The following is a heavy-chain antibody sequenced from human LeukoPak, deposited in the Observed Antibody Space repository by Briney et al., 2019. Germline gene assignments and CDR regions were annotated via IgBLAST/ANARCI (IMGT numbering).Heavy chain of an antibody. V-gene: IGHV4-59*01. D-gene: IGHD7-27*01. J-gene: IGHJ4*02. CDR2: IYYSGST. Sequence: SETLSLTCTVSGGSISSYYWSWIRQPPGEGLEWIGYIYYSGSTNYNPSLKSRVTISVDTSKNQFSLKLSSVTAADTAVYYCARDNGTGELGPFDYWGQGTLVTVSS. CDR3: ARDNGTGELGPFDY. CDR1: GGSISSYY.